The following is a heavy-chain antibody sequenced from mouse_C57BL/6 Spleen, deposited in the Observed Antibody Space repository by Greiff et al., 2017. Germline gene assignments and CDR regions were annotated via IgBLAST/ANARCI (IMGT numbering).Heavy chain of an antibody. CDR3: ARGGAIWLLFDY. CDR1: GFTFSDYY. D-gene: IGHD2-2*01. CDR2: INYDGSST. V-gene: IGHV5-16*01. Sequence: EVKLMESEGGLVQPGSSMKLSCTASGFTFSDYYMAWVRQVPEKGLEWVANINYDGSSTYYLDSLKSRFIISRDNAKNILYLQMSSLKSEDTATYYCARGGAIWLLFDYWGQGTTLTVSS. J-gene: IGHJ2*01.